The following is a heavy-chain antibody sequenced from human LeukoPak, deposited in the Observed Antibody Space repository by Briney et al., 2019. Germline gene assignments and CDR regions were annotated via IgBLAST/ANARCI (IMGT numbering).Heavy chain of an antibody. V-gene: IGHV4-4*07. CDR3: ARGPTTVTRAFDY. Sequence: PAETLSLTCTVSGDSFSLYYWSWIRQLAGKGLECIGHIYASGSTNYNPSLKSRVTMSVDTSKNQFSLRLSSVTAADTAVYYCARGPTTVTRAFDYWGQGTLVTVSS. CDR1: GDSFSLYY. D-gene: IGHD4-17*01. CDR2: IYASGST. J-gene: IGHJ4*02.